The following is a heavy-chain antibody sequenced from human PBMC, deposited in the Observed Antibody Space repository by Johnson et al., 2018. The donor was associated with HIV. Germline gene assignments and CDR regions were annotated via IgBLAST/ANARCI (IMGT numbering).Heavy chain of an antibody. D-gene: IGHD6-19*01. CDR3: ARDFGYSSGWYRDDAFDI. Sequence: VHLVESGGGLVLPGGSLRLSCPASRFTFRSHWMSWVRQAPGKGLERVSNITQEVSEKSFVVSVTGRFTLSRDNAKNSLYLQMNSLRAEDTAVYYCARDFGYSSGWYRDDAFDIWGQGTMVTVSS. V-gene: IGHV3-7*01. CDR2: ITQEVSEK. CDR1: RFTFRSHW. J-gene: IGHJ3*02.